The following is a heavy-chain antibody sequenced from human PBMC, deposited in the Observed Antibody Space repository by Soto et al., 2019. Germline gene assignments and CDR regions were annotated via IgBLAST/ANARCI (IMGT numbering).Heavy chain of an antibody. CDR3: ARLIDSVNYDFCSGYYTWFDP. V-gene: IGHV5-10-1*01. J-gene: IGHJ5*02. CDR2: IDPSDSYT. Sequence: GESLKISCKASGYSFTSYWISWVRQMPGKGLEWMGRIDPSDSYTNYSPSFQGHVTISADKSISTAYLQWSSLTASDTAMYYCARLIDSVNYDFCSGYYTWFDPWG. D-gene: IGHD3-3*01. CDR1: GYSFTSYW.